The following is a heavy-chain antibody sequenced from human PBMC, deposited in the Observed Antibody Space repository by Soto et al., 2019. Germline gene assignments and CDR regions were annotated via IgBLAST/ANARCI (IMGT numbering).Heavy chain of an antibody. V-gene: IGHV3-30*18. D-gene: IGHD2-15*01. CDR2: ISYDGSNK. CDR3: AKERDIVVVVAPLDY. J-gene: IGHJ4*02. Sequence: QVQLVESGGGVVQPGRSLRLSCAASGFTFSSYGMHWVRQAPGKGLEWVAVISYDGSNKYYADSVKGRFTISRDNSKNPLYLQMNSLRAGDTAVYYCAKERDIVVVVAPLDYWGQGTLVTVSS. CDR1: GFTFSSYG.